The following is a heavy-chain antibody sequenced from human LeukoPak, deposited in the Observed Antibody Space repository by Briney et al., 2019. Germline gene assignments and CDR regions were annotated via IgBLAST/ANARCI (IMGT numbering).Heavy chain of an antibody. CDR3: ARAYSSTWYDSPLDY. J-gene: IGHJ4*02. Sequence: GGSLRLSCAASRFTFSSYEMNWVRQAPGKGLEWVSYISSTGTNIYYADSVKGRFTISRENAKNSFYLQMNSLRAGDTAVYYCARAYSSTWYDSPLDYWGQGTLVTVSS. CDR2: ISSTGTNI. D-gene: IGHD6-13*01. CDR1: RFTFSSYE. V-gene: IGHV3-48*03.